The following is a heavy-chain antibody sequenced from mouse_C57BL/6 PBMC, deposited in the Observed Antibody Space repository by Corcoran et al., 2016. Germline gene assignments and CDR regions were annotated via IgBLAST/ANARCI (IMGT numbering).Heavy chain of an antibody. CDR1: GYTFTTYG. V-gene: IGHV9-3*01. J-gene: IGHJ2*01. Sequence: QIQLVQSGPELKKPGETVKISCKASGYTFTTYGMSWVKQAPGKGLKWMGWINTYSGVPTYADDFKGRFAFSLETSASTAYLQINNLKNEDTATYFCARSYTTVFPDFDYWGQGTTLTVSS. CDR3: ARSYTTVFPDFDY. CDR2: INTYSGVP. D-gene: IGHD1-1*01.